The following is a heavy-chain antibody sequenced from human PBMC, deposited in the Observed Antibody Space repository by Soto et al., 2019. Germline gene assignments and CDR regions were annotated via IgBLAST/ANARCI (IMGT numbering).Heavy chain of an antibody. Sequence: QVQLVESGGGVVQPGRSLRLSCAASGFTFSSYGMHWVRQAPGKGLEWVAVIWYDGSNKYYADSVKGRFTISRDNSKNTRYLQMNSLRAEDTAVYYCARELGIGRIDYWGQGTLVTVSS. J-gene: IGHJ4*02. D-gene: IGHD7-27*01. CDR1: GFTFSSYG. CDR2: IWYDGSNK. V-gene: IGHV3-33*01. CDR3: ARELGIGRIDY.